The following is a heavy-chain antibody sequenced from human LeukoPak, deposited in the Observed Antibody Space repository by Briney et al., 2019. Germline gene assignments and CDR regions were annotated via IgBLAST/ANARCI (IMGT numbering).Heavy chain of an antibody. J-gene: IGHJ4*02. CDR1: GFTFSSYW. CDR3: ARYYYDTPY. Sequence: GSLRLSCAASGFTFSSYWMSWIRQPPGKGLEWIGEINHSGSTYYNPSLKSRVTISVDTSKNQFSLKLSSVTAADTAVYYCARYYYDTPYWGQGTLVTVSS. D-gene: IGHD3-22*01. CDR2: INHSGST. V-gene: IGHV4-34*01.